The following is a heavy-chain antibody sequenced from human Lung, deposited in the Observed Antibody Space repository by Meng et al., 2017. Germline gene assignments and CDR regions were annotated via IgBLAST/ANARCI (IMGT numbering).Heavy chain of an antibody. CDR3: SGHIDY. J-gene: IGHJ4*02. CDR1: GFSFTDAW. V-gene: IGHV3-15*01. D-gene: IGHD5-12*01. CDR2: IKSKPDGETI. Sequence: VALGVSGGGLEKPGGSLRLSCVASGFSFTDAWMRWVRQAPGKGLEWVGRIKSKPDGETIDYAAPVKGRFTISRDDSKNTVYLQMNSLKTEDTAVYYCSGHIDYWGQGTLVTVSS.